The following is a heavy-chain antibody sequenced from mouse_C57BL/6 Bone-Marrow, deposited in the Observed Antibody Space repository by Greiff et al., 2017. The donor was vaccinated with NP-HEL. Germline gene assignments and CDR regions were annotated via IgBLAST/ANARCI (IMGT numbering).Heavy chain of an antibody. J-gene: IGHJ3*01. CDR1: GFNIKNTY. Sequence: VQLLQSVAGLVRPGASVKFSCTASGFNIKNTYMHWVKQTPEQGLEWIGRIGHANGNTKYAPKFQGQATITADTSTNTTFLQLSSLTSEDTAIYDCAPGYSSGWGQGNRVTVSA. CDR3: APGYSSG. CDR2: IGHANGNT. D-gene: IGHD3-2*02. V-gene: IGHV14-3*01.